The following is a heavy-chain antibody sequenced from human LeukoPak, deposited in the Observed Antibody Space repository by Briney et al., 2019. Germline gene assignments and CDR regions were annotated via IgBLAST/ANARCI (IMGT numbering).Heavy chain of an antibody. CDR2: IYYSGST. CDR3: ASEIAVAG. V-gene: IGHV4-39*01. Sequence: PSETLSLTCTVSGGSISSSSYYWGWIRQPPGKGLEWIGSIYYSGSTYYNPSLKSRVTISVDTSKNQFSLKLSSVTAADTAVYYCASEIAVAGWGQGTLVTVSS. D-gene: IGHD6-19*01. CDR1: GGSISSSSYY. J-gene: IGHJ4*02.